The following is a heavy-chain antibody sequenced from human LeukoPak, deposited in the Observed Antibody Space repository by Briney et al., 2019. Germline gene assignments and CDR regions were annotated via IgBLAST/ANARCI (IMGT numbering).Heavy chain of an antibody. CDR2: IFDSGNT. CDR3: SVWGIWFDP. Sequence: SETLSLTCNVSGGSITGGGYSWNWIRQQPGKGLEWIGYIFDSGNTNYNPSLRSRLSISIDTSKNRFYLRLNSVTAADTAVYFCSVWGIWFDPWGPGTLVAVSS. V-gene: IGHV4-31*03. D-gene: IGHD6-19*01. J-gene: IGHJ5*02. CDR1: GGSITGGGYS.